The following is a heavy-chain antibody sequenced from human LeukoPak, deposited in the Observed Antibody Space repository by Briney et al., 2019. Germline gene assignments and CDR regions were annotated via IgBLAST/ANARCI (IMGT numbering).Heavy chain of an antibody. CDR1: GYTFTCYY. CDR2: INPNSGGT. V-gene: IGHV1-2*02. CDR3: ARDPIYEAYYYDSSGYYYDY. J-gene: IGHJ4*02. D-gene: IGHD3-22*01. Sequence: ASVKVSCKASGYTFTCYYMHWVRQAPGQGLEWMGWINPNSGGTNYAQKFQGRVTMTRDTSISTAYMELSRLRSDDTAVYYCARDPIYEAYYYDSSGYYYDYWGQGTLVTVSS.